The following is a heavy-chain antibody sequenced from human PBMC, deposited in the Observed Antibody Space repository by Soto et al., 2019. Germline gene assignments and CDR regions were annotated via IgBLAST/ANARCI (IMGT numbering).Heavy chain of an antibody. CDR1: GGTFSSYT. Sequence: SVKVSCTASGGTFSSYTISWVRQAPGQGLEWMGRIIPILGIANYAQKFQGRVTITADKSTSTAYMELSSLRSEDTAVYYCTRDRGITMVRGAPDVWGQGTTVTVSS. CDR2: IIPILGIA. V-gene: IGHV1-69*04. D-gene: IGHD3-10*01. J-gene: IGHJ6*02. CDR3: TRDRGITMVRGAPDV.